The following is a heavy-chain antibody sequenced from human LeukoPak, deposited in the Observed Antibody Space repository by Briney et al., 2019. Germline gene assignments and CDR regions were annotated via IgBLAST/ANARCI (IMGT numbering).Heavy chain of an antibody. D-gene: IGHD4-17*01. J-gene: IGHJ3*02. CDR3: ARDRSVTYDAVDI. Sequence: GGSLRLSCATSGFIFSNYWMTWVRQVPGKGLEWVAVISYDGSNKYYADSVKGRFTISRDNSKNTLYLQMNSLRAEDTAVYYCARDRSVTYDAVDIWGQGIMVTVSS. CDR1: GFIFSNYW. V-gene: IGHV3-30-3*01. CDR2: ISYDGSNK.